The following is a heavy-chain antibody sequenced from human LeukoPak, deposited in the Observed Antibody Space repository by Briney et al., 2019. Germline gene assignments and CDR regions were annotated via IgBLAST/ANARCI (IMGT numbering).Heavy chain of an antibody. CDR3: ARHRASSGYSYEIWFDP. D-gene: IGHD5-18*01. CDR1: GYTFTGYY. V-gene: IGHV1-2*06. CDR2: INPNSGGT. Sequence: ASVKVSSKASGYTFTGYYMHWVRRAPGQGLEWMGRINPNSGGTNYAQKFQGRVTMTRDTSISTAYMELSRLRSDGTAVYYCARHRASSGYSYEIWFDPWGQGTLVTVSS. J-gene: IGHJ5*02.